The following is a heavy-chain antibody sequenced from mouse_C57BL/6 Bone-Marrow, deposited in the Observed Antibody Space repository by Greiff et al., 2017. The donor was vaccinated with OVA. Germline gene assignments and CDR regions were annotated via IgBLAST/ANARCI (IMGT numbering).Heavy chain of an antibody. CDR3: ARDASTGGFAY. Sequence: DVQLQESGGGLVQSGRSLRLSCATSGFTFSDFYMEWVRQAPGKGLEWIAASRNKANDYTTEYSASVKGRFIVSRDTSHSILYLQMNALRAEDTAIYYCARDASTGGFAYWGQGTLVTVSA. J-gene: IGHJ3*01. V-gene: IGHV7-1*01. CDR2: SRNKANDYTT. CDR1: GFTFSDFY.